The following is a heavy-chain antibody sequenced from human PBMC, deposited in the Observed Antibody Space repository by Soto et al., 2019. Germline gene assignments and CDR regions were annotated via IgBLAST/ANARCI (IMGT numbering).Heavy chain of an antibody. CDR2: ITPMFGIG. D-gene: IGHD6-19*01. V-gene: IGHV1-69*12. CDR1: GGTFNRYA. CDR3: AQTLGSAVAGPGRFDL. J-gene: IGHJ2*01. Sequence: QVQLVQSGAEVKKPGSSVKVSCKASGGTFNRYAISWLRQAPGQGPEWMGGITPMFGIGNYAQKFQGRVTITADESTTTLHMELRRLTGEDTGVYYCAQTLGSAVAGPGRFDLWGRGTRVIVSS.